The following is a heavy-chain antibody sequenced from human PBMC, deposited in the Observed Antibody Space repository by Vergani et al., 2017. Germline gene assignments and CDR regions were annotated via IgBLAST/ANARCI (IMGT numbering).Heavy chain of an antibody. V-gene: IGHV3-30*03. CDR1: GFTSSYYG. J-gene: IGHJ6*03. CDR3: ARSEVGGAYYMDV. CDR2: ISYDGTQK. Sequence: QVHLVESGGGVVQPGRSLRLSCVVSGFTSSYYGMHWVRQAPGKGLEWVAVISYDGTQKYYADSVKGRFTISRDNSKNTLYLQMNSLRAEDTAVYYCARSEVGGAYYMDVWGKGTTVTVSS. D-gene: IGHD2-15*01.